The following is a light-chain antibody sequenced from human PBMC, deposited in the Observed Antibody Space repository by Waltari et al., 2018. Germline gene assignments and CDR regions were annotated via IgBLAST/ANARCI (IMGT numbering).Light chain of an antibody. CDR1: QGISSY. CDR3: QQYYSYPVT. Sequence: AIRMTQSPTSFSASTGDRVTITCRASQGISSYLAWYQQKPGKAPKLLIYAASTLQSGVPSRLSGSGSGTDFTLTISCLQSEDFATYYCQQYYSYPVTFGQGTKVEIK. V-gene: IGKV1-8*01. CDR2: AAS. J-gene: IGKJ1*01.